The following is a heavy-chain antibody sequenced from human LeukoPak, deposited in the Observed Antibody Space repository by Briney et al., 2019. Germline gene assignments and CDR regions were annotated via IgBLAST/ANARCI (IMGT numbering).Heavy chain of an antibody. V-gene: IGHV3-48*01. CDR3: ARDQPDGYNLDAFDI. J-gene: IGHJ3*02. CDR2: ISSSSGTI. Sequence: GGSLRLSCAASGFTFSNFGMNWVRQAPGKGLEWVSYISSSSGTIYYADSVKGRFTISRDNSKNTLYLQMNSLRAEDTAVYYCARDQPDGYNLDAFDIWGQGTMVTVSS. D-gene: IGHD5-24*01. CDR1: GFTFSNFG.